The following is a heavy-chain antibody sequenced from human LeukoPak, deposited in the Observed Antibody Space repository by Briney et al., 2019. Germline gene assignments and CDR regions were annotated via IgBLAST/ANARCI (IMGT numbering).Heavy chain of an antibody. CDR3: ARESGMVGATTVDY. CDR1: GGTFSSYA. Sequence: EASVKVTCKASGGTFSSYAISWVRQAPGQGLEWMGGIIPIFGTANYAQKFQGRVTITADESTSTAYMELSSLRSEDTVVYYCARESGMVGATTVDYWGQGTLVTVSS. J-gene: IGHJ4*02. D-gene: IGHD1-26*01. V-gene: IGHV1-69*13. CDR2: IIPIFGTA.